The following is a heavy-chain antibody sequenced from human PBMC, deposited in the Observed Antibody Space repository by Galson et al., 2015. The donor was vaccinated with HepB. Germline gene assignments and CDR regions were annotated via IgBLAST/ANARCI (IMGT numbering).Heavy chain of an antibody. CDR2: ISSSSSYI. J-gene: IGHJ6*02. CDR3: ARRPHITGTTDGMDV. D-gene: IGHD1-7*01. CDR1: GFTFSSYS. V-gene: IGHV3-21*01. Sequence: SLRLSCAASGFTFSSYSMNWVRQAPGKGLEWVSSISSSSSYIYYADSVKGRFTISRDNAKNSLYLQMNSLRAEDTAVYYCARRPHITGTTDGMDVWGQGTTVTVSS.